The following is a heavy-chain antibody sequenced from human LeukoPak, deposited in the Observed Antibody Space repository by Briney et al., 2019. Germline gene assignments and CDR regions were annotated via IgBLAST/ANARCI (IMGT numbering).Heavy chain of an antibody. J-gene: IGHJ1*01. CDR3: TTSGVYYYDSSGYLEDFQH. Sequence: GGSLRLSCAASGFTFSNAWMSWVRQAPGKGLEWVGRIKSKTDGGTTDYAAPVKGRFTISRDDSKNTLYLQMNSLKTEDTAVYYCTTSGVYYYDSSGYLEDFQHWGQGTLVIVSS. CDR2: IKSKTDGGTT. CDR1: GFTFSNAW. D-gene: IGHD3-22*01. V-gene: IGHV3-15*01.